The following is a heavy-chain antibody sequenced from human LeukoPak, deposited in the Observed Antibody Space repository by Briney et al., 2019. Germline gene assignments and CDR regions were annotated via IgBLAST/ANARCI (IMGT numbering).Heavy chain of an antibody. CDR1: RGTFSSYA. D-gene: IGHD5-18*01. CDR3: AREVGYSYGQENYYYMDV. V-gene: IGHV1-69*01. Sequence: SAKVSCKASRGTFSSYAIIWVRQAPGQGLEWMGGIIPTFGTAAYAKKFQGRVTISADESTSTAYMELSSLRSEDTAVYYCAREVGYSYGQENYYYMDVWGKGTTVTISS. J-gene: IGHJ6*03. CDR2: IIPTFGTA.